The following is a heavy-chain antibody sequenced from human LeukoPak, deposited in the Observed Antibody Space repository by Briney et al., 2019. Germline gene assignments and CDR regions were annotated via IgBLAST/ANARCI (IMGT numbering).Heavy chain of an antibody. CDR3: ARDSASYGSGNYYYYMDV. CDR1: GGSISSGSYY. CDR2: IYYSGST. J-gene: IGHJ6*03. V-gene: IGHV4-61*01. Sequence: SETLSLTCTVSGGSISSGSYYWSWIRQPPGKGLEWIGYIYYSGSTNYNPSLKSRVTISVDTSKNQFSLKLSSVTAADTAVYYCARDSASYGSGNYYYYMDVWGKGTTVTVSS. D-gene: IGHD3-10*01.